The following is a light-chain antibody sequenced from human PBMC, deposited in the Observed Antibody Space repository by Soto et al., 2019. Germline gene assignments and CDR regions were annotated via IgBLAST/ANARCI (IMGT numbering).Light chain of an antibody. CDR2: GNS. Sequence: QSVLTQPPSVSGAPGQRVTISCTGSSSNIGAGYDVHWYQQLPGTSPKLLIYGNSNRPSGVPDRFSGSKSGTSASLAITVLLAEDEAEYYCQSYDSSLSGVVFGGVTKLTVL. CDR3: QSYDSSLSGVV. V-gene: IGLV1-40*01. J-gene: IGLJ2*01. CDR1: SSNIGAGYD.